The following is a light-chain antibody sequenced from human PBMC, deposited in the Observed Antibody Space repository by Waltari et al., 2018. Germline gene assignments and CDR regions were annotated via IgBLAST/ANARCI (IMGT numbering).Light chain of an antibody. V-gene: IGKV1-33*01. Sequence: DIQPTQSPSSLAAAVGDRVTITCQATQDITTSLSLFQQKPGKAPQLLIYDASNLQAGVPSRFSCTGSGTAFSFTITSLQPEDSATYYCQHYHSLPYTFGRGTKLQIK. J-gene: IGKJ2*01. CDR1: QDITTS. CDR3: QHYHSLPYT. CDR2: DAS.